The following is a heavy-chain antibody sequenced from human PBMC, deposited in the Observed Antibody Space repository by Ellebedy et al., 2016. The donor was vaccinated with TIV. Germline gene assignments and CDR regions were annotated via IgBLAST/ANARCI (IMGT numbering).Heavy chain of an antibody. J-gene: IGHJ4*02. CDR1: GGSISSSSYY. D-gene: IGHD6-19*01. CDR2: IYYSGST. Sequence: MPSETLSLTCTVSGGSISSSSYYWGWIRQPPGKGLEWIGYIYYSGSTNYNPSLKSRVTISVDTSKNQFSLKLSSVTAADTAVYYCARDLYGSSGWTFDYWGQGTLVTVSS. V-gene: IGHV4-61*01. CDR3: ARDLYGSSGWTFDY.